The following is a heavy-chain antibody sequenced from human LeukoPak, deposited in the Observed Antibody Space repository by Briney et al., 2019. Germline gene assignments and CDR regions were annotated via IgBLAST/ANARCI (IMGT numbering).Heavy chain of an antibody. CDR3: AGGVGYSSGYPYYFDY. J-gene: IGHJ4*02. V-gene: IGHV4-34*01. CDR2: INHSGST. CDR1: GGSFSGYY. D-gene: IGHD6-19*01. Sequence: SETLSLTCAVYGGSFSGYYWSWIRQPPGKGLEWIGEINHSGSTNYKPSLKSRVTISVDTSKNQFSLKLSSVTAGDTAVYYCAGGVGYSSGYPYYFDYWGQGTLVTVSS.